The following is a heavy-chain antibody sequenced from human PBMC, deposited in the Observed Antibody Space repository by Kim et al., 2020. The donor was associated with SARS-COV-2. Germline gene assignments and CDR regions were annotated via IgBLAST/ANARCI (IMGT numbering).Heavy chain of an antibody. Sequence: ASVKVSCKASGYTFTGYYMHWVRQAPGQGLEWMGWINPNSGGTNYAQKFQGRVTMTRDTSISTAYMELSRLRSDDTAVYYCARDDGVGQQLAMAGHYYYYYGMDVWGQGTTVTVSS. J-gene: IGHJ6*02. CDR3: ARDDGVGQQLAMAGHYYYYYGMDV. D-gene: IGHD6-13*01. CDR1: GYTFTGYY. V-gene: IGHV1-2*02. CDR2: INPNSGGT.